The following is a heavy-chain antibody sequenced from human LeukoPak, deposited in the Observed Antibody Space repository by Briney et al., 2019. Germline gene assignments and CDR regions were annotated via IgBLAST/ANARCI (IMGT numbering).Heavy chain of an antibody. CDR2: VDPEDGET. Sequence: GASVKVSCKASGYTFTSYGISWVQQAPGKGLEWMGLVDPEDGETIYAEKFQGRVTITADTSTDTAYMELSSLRSEDTAVYYCATARPYCSSTSCYMDVWGKGTTVTVSS. D-gene: IGHD2-2*01. CDR1: GYTFTSYG. V-gene: IGHV1-69-2*01. J-gene: IGHJ6*03. CDR3: ATARPYCSSTSCYMDV.